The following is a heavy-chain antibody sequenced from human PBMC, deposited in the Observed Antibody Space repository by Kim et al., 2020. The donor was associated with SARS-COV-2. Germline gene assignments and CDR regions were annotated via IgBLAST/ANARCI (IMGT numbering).Heavy chain of an antibody. J-gene: IGHJ5*02. CDR2: KNRST. Sequence: KNRSTNYNPSLKSRVTISVDTSKNQYPLKLSSVTAADTAVYYCARSSGNYDRWFDPWGQGTFV. D-gene: IGHD4-4*01. V-gene: IGHV4-59*01. CDR3: ARSSGNYDRWFDP.